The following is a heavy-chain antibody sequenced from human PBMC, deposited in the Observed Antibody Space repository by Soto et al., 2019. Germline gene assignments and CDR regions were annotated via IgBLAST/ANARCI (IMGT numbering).Heavy chain of an antibody. CDR2: TYYRSKWSN. V-gene: IGHV6-1*01. D-gene: IGHD3-22*01. Sequence: PSQTLSLTCAISGDSVSSNSVTWNWIRQSPSRGLEWLGRTYYRSKWSNDFAESVKSRITINPGTSKNHFSLQLSSVTPEDTAVYYCARGESSNFDYWGQGKLVTVSS. CDR3: ARGESSNFDY. CDR1: GDSVSSNSVT. J-gene: IGHJ4*02.